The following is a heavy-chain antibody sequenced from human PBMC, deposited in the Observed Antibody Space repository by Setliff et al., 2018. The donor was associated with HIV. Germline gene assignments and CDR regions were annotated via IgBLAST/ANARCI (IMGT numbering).Heavy chain of an antibody. CDR3: ARGRGSSSSWPIDY. D-gene: IGHD6-13*01. Sequence: ASVNVSCKASGYTFMRYGISWVRQARGQGREWMGWMSAYNGNTNYAQKFQGRVTMTRDTSTNTAYMELTSLTSDDTAVYFCARGRGSSSSWPIDYWGQGTLVTVSS. CDR2: MSAYNGNT. V-gene: IGHV1-18*01. J-gene: IGHJ4*02. CDR1: GYTFMRYG.